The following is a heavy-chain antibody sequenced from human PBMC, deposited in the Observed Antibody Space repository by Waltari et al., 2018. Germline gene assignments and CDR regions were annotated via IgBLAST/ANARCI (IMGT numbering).Heavy chain of an antibody. CDR1: NGSITSFF. Sequence: QVQLQESGPGQVKPSETLSLTCTVSNGSITSFFWNWIRQSPEKGLEWIGYIYYTGSTDYNHSLKGRVTISVNTAKNQFSLRLNSVTAADTGVYYCARGRIHYTSNWFDPWGQGTLVTVSS. J-gene: IGHJ5*02. CDR2: IYYTGST. V-gene: IGHV4-59*01. D-gene: IGHD3-10*01. CDR3: ARGRIHYTSNWFDP.